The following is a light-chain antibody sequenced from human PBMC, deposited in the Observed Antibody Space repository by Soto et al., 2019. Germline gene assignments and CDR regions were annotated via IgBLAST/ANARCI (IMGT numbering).Light chain of an antibody. CDR1: QSLLHSNGYNY. CDR2: LGS. CDR3: LQTLQIPHT. Sequence: DIVMTQSPLSLPVTPGEPASISCRSSQSLLHSNGYNYLDWYLQKPGQSPQLLIYLGSNRASGVPDRFSGSGSGTDFTLKISRVEAEDVGVYYCLQTLQIPHTFGQGTKVDIK. J-gene: IGKJ1*01. V-gene: IGKV2-28*01.